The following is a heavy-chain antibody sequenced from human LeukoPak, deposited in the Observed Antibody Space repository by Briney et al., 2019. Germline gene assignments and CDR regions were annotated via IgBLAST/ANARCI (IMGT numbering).Heavy chain of an antibody. Sequence: GGSLRLSCAASGFTFSNNWMSWVRQAPGKGLEWVANIKEDGSQKYYVDSVKGRFTISRDNAKNSLYLQMNSLRDDHTAVYYCASGWSLRYWGQGTLVTVSS. CDR1: GFTFSNNW. V-gene: IGHV3-7*01. D-gene: IGHD3-22*01. J-gene: IGHJ4*02. CDR3: ASGWSLRY. CDR2: IKEDGSQK.